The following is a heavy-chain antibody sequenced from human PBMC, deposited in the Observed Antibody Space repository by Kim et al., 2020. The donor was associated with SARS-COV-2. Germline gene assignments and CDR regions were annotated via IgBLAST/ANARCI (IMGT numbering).Heavy chain of an antibody. D-gene: IGHD3-22*01. CDR2: IIPIFGTA. Sequence: SVKVSCKASGGTFSSYAISWVRQAHGQGLEWMGGIIPIFGTANYAQKFQGRVTITADESTSTAYMELSSLRSEDPAVYYCAREADYYDSSGYYNWFDPWGQGTLVTVSS. V-gene: IGHV1-69*13. CDR1: GGTFSSYA. CDR3: AREADYYDSSGYYNWFDP. J-gene: IGHJ5*02.